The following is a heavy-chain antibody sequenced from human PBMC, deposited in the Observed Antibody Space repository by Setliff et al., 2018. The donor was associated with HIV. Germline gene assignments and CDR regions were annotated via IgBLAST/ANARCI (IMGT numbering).Heavy chain of an antibody. J-gene: IGHJ4*02. CDR3: ARDGGYSSGWDFDY. Sequence: ASVKVSCKASGYTFTGYYMHWVRQAPGQGLEWMRWINPNSGGTNYAQKFQGRVTMTRDTSISTAYMELSRLRSDDTAVYYCARDGGYSSGWDFDYWGQGTLVTVSS. CDR2: INPNSGGT. V-gene: IGHV1-2*02. D-gene: IGHD6-19*01. CDR1: GYTFTGYY.